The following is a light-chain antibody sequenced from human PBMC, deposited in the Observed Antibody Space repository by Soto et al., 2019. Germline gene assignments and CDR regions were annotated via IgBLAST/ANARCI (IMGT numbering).Light chain of an antibody. J-gene: IGKJ2*01. V-gene: IGKV3-15*01. CDR2: TTS. Sequence: EIVMTQSPATLSVSPGERVTLSCRASQSVSSCLGWYQQKPGQAPSLLIYTTSSRATGIPSRFSGSGSGTEFSLTISSLQSEDFAVYYCQQCYSWPFTFGQGTKLEIK. CDR1: QSVSSC. CDR3: QQCYSWPFT.